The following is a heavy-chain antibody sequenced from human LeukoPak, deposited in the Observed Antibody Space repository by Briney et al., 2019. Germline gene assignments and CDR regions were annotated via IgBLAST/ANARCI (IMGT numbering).Heavy chain of an antibody. CDR1: GFTFGNYW. D-gene: IGHD6-19*01. Sequence: PGESLRLSCAASGFTFGNYWMTWVRQAPGKGLEWVANIKQDGSEKYYVDSVKGRFTISRDNAKNSLYLQMDSLRAEDTAVYYCARDSSGWHPDYWGQGTLVTVSS. J-gene: IGHJ4*02. CDR2: IKQDGSEK. V-gene: IGHV3-7*01. CDR3: ARDSSGWHPDY.